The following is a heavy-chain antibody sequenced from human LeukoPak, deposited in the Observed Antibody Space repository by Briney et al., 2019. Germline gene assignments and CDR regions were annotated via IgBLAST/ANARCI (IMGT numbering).Heavy chain of an antibody. D-gene: IGHD3-10*01. CDR2: IYYSGST. CDR1: GGSISSSSYY. Sequence: PSETLSLTCTVSGGSISSSSYYWGWIRQPPGKGLEWIGCIYYSGSTYYNPSLKSRVTISVDTSKNQFSLKLSSVTAADTAVYYCARLMVRGVIRDYWGQGTLVTVSS. V-gene: IGHV4-39*07. J-gene: IGHJ4*02. CDR3: ARLMVRGVIRDY.